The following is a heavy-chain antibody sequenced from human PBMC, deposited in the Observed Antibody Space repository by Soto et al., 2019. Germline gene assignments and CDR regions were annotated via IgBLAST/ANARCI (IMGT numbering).Heavy chain of an antibody. D-gene: IGHD2-8*01. V-gene: IGHV3-66*01. CDR2: IYSGGST. CDR3: AREMVSVIDV. Sequence: EVQLVESGGGLVQPGGSLRLSGGASGFTVSSNYMSWGRQAPGKWLEWVSVIYSGGSTYYADSVKVRFTISRDNSQNTLYLPMNSLSAEDTAVSYCAREMVSVIDVCGQGTTVSVSS. J-gene: IGHJ6*02. CDR1: GFTVSSNY.